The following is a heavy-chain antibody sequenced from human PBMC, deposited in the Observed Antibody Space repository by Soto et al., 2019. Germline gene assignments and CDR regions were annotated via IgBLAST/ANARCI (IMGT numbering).Heavy chain of an antibody. CDR2: IKSGIDGEAT. V-gene: IGHV3-15*07. CDR3: STGLGTYYSRFDY. J-gene: IGHJ4*02. D-gene: IGHD3-10*01. Sequence: EVQLVESGGGLVKPGGSLTLSCAASGFTFKRAWMNWVRQAPGKGLEWVGRIKSGIDGEATDYGAPVKGRFTTSRDDSRNTLSLQMTSLKTEDTAIYYCSTGLGTYYSRFDYWGRGTLVTVSS. CDR1: GFTFKRAW.